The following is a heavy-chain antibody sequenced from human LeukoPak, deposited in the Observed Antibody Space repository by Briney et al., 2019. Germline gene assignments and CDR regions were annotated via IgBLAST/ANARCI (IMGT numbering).Heavy chain of an antibody. V-gene: IGHV1-2*02. D-gene: IGHD4-17*01. CDR1: GYTFTGYY. CDR2: INPNSGGT. J-gene: IGHJ1*01. CDR3: ARSEATVPEYFQH. Sequence: EASVKVSCKASGYTFTGYYMHWVRQAPGQGLEWMGWINPNSGGTNYAQKFQGRVTMTRDTSISTAYMELSSLRSEDTAVYYCARSEATVPEYFQHWGQGTLVTVSS.